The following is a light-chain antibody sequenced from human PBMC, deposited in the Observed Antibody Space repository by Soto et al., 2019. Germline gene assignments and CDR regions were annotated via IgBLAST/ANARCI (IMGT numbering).Light chain of an antibody. CDR1: QSISSY. CDR2: AAS. CDR3: QQSYIIPRT. V-gene: IGKV1-39*01. J-gene: IGKJ1*01. Sequence: DIQMTQSPSSLSASVGDRVTITCRASQSISSYLNWYQQKPGKAPKLLIYAASSLQSGVPSRFSGSGSGTDFTLTISSLQPEDFATYYCQQSYIIPRTFGPGTKVEIK.